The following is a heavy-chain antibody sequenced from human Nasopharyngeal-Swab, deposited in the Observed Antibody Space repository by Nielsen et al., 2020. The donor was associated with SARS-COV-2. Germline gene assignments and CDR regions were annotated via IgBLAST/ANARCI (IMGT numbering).Heavy chain of an antibody. CDR3: ARVGRFLEWLLSTNYYYYMDV. Sequence: SETLSLTCAVYGVSFSGYYWSWIRQPPGKGLEWIGEINHSGSTNYNPSLKSRVTISIDTSKNQFSLKLSSVTAADTAVYYCARVGRFLEWLLSTNYYYYMDVWGKGTTVTVSS. V-gene: IGHV4-34*01. CDR1: GVSFSGYY. J-gene: IGHJ6*03. D-gene: IGHD3-3*01. CDR2: INHSGST.